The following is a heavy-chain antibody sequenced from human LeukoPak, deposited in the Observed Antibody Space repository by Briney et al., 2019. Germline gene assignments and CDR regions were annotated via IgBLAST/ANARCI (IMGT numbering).Heavy chain of an antibody. CDR2: INHSGST. D-gene: IGHD4-17*01. CDR3: ARRDYGDYGYFDY. CDR1: GGSFSGYY. J-gene: IGHJ4*02. Sequence: PETLSLTCAVYGGSFSGYYWSWIRQPPGKGLEWIGEINHSGSTNYNPSLKSRVTISVDTSKNQFSLKLSSVTAADTAVYYCARRDYGDYGYFDYWGQGTLVTVSS. V-gene: IGHV4-34*01.